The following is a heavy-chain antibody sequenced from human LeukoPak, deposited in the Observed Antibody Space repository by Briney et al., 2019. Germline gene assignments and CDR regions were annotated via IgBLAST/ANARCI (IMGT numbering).Heavy chain of an antibody. D-gene: IGHD3-22*01. J-gene: IGHJ4*02. V-gene: IGHV4-4*07. CDR2: IYGSGTI. CDR3: ATDSSGYYFFDY. CDR1: GGSISRSY. Sequence: SETLSLTCTVSGGSISRSYWSWMRQPAGKGPEWIGRIYGSGTITYNPSLESRVTMSVDTSKNQFSLKLRSVTAADTAVYYCATDSSGYYFFDYWGQGTLVTVSS.